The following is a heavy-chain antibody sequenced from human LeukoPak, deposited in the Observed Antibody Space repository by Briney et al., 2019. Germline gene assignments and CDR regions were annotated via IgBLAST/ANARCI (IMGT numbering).Heavy chain of an antibody. V-gene: IGHV3-30*18. CDR2: ISYDGSNK. Sequence: GGSLRLSCAASGFTFSSYGMHWVRQAPGKGLEWVAVISYDGSNKYYADSVKGRFTISRDNSKNTLYLQMNSLRAEDTAVYYCAKVHYSYGYFDYWDQGTLVTVSS. CDR1: GFTFSSYG. CDR3: AKVHYSYGYFDY. J-gene: IGHJ4*02. D-gene: IGHD5-18*01.